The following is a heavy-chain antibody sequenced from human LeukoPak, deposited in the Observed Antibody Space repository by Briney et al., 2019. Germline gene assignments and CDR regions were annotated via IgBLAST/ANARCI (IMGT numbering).Heavy chain of an antibody. Sequence: GGSLRLSCEASGFLFSNSWMSWVRQAPGKGLEWVANMNQDGSERNYVDSVKGRLTISRDNAKGSLYLQMDGLRAEDTAVYFCVKDRGYSTFDYWGQGTLVTVSS. J-gene: IGHJ4*02. CDR1: GFLFSNSW. D-gene: IGHD4-23*01. CDR2: MNQDGSER. CDR3: VKDRGYSTFDY. V-gene: IGHV3-7*03.